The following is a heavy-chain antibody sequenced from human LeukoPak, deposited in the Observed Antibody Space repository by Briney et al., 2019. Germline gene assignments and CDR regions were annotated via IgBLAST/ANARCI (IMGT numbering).Heavy chain of an antibody. D-gene: IGHD6-19*01. CDR3: ARQWGSGWYGEKYYYYGMDV. J-gene: IGHJ6*02. CDR1: GGSISSTSYY. Sequence: SETLSLTCTVSGGSISSTSYYWGWIRQTPGKGLEWIGNNYYCGDTYYNSALKSRVTVSVDTSKNQFSLKLRSVTAADTAVYYCARQWGSGWYGEKYYYYGMDVWGQGATVSVSS. V-gene: IGHV4-39*01. CDR2: NYYCGDT.